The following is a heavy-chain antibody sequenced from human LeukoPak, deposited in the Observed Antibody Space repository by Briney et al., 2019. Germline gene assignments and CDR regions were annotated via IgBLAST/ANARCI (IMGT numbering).Heavy chain of an antibody. V-gene: IGHV3-21*01. D-gene: IGHD6-13*01. CDR2: ISSSSSYI. Sequence: GGSLRLSCAASEFTFSSYSMNWVRQAPGKGLEWVSSISSSSSYIYYADSVKGRFTISRDNAKNSLYLQMNSLRAEDTAVYYCATELRIAAAGFDAFDIWGQGTMVTVSS. J-gene: IGHJ3*02. CDR3: ATELRIAAAGFDAFDI. CDR1: EFTFSSYS.